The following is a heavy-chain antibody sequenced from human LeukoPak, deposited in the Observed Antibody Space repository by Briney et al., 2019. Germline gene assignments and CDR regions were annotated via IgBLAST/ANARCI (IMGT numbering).Heavy chain of an antibody. CDR3: AKDLGSYPALFDY. Sequence: GGSLRLSCAASGFTFSDYYMSWIRQAPGKGLEWVSYISSSGSTIYYADSVKGRFTIPRDNAKNSLYLQMNSLRAEDTAVYYCAKDLGSYPALFDYWGQGTLVTVSS. V-gene: IGHV3-11*04. CDR1: GFTFSDYY. CDR2: ISSSGSTI. J-gene: IGHJ4*02. D-gene: IGHD1-26*01.